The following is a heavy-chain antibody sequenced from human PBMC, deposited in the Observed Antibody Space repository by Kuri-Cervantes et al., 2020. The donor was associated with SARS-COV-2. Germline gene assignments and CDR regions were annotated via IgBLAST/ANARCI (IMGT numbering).Heavy chain of an antibody. Sequence: GGSLRLSCAASGFTFSSYSMNWVRQAPGKGLEWVSSISSSSSYIYYADSVEGRFTISRDNAKNSLYLQMNSLRAEDTAMYYCATDWGSSVDGMGVWGQGTTVTVSS. D-gene: IGHD6-6*01. J-gene: IGHJ6*01. CDR2: ISSSSSYI. CDR3: ATDWGSSVDGMGV. V-gene: IGHV3-21*04. CDR1: GFTFSSYS.